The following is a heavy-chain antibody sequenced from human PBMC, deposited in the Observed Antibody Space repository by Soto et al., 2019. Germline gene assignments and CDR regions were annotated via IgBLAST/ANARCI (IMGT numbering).Heavy chain of an antibody. V-gene: IGHV4-34*01. J-gene: IGHJ4*03. D-gene: IGHD3-10*01. CDR3: ARDKITGSFDF. CDR1: GGSFSGYY. CDR2: INHSGST. Sequence: SETLSLTCAVYGGSFSGYYWTWIRQPPGTGLEWIGEINHSGSTNYNPSLKSRVTISVDTSKNQFSLKLTSVTAADTAVYYCARDKITGSFDFRGQGTLVTVFS.